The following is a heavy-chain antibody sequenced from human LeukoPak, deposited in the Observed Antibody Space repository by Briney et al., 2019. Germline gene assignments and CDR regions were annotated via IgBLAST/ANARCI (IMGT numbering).Heavy chain of an antibody. J-gene: IGHJ4*02. CDR3: VRVSGSGSYFEY. V-gene: IGHV3-53*05. CDR1: GFTVSSNY. D-gene: IGHD3-10*01. CDR2: IYSGGST. Sequence: GGSLRLSCAASGFTVSSNYMSWVRQAPGRGRGGVSVIYSGGSTYYADSVKGRSTISRDNSKTTMYLQMGSLRAEDMAVYYCVRVSGSGSYFEYWGQGTLVSVSS.